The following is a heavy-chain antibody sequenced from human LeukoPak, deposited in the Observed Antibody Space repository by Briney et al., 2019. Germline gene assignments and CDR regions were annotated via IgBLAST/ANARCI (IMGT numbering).Heavy chain of an antibody. Sequence: PSETLSLTCTVSGGSISSSSYYWGWIRQPPGKGLEWIGSIYYSGSTYYNPSLKSRVTISVDTSKNQFSLKLSSVTAADTAVYYCARVYYYGPYYFDYWGQGTLVTVSS. D-gene: IGHD3-10*01. V-gene: IGHV4-39*01. J-gene: IGHJ4*02. CDR1: GGSISSSSYY. CDR3: ARVYYYGPYYFDY. CDR2: IYYSGST.